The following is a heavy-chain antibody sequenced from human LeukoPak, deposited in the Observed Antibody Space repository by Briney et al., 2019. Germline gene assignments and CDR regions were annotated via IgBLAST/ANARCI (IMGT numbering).Heavy chain of an antibody. Sequence: GGSLRLSCAASGFTFSSYSMNWVRQAPGKGLEWVSSISSSSSYIYYADSVKGRFTISRDNAKNSLYLQMNSLRAEDTAVYYCARDLSGVTGYTYGRGIDYWGQGTLVTVSS. CDR2: ISSSSSYI. CDR3: ARDLSGVTGYTYGRGIDY. D-gene: IGHD5-18*01. V-gene: IGHV3-21*01. CDR1: GFTFSSYS. J-gene: IGHJ4*02.